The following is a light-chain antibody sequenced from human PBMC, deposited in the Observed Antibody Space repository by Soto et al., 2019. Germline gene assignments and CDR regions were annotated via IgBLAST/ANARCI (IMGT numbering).Light chain of an antibody. Sequence: SVLTQPPSVSGAPGQRVTISCTGSSSNIGAGYDVHWYQQLPGTAPKLLIYGNNNRPSGVPDRFSGSKSGTSASLAITGLRAEDEADYYCQSYDSSLSGWVFGGGTKLTVL. CDR1: SSNIGAGYD. CDR3: QSYDSSLSGWV. CDR2: GNN. V-gene: IGLV1-40*01. J-gene: IGLJ3*02.